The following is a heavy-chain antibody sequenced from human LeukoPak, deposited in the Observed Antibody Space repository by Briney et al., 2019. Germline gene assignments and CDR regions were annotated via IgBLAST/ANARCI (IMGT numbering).Heavy chain of an antibody. CDR2: MNPNSGNT. CDR3: ARGLIGGYCSSTSCYTRQEDV. CDR1: GYTFTSYD. Sequence: ASVKVSCTASGYTFTSYDINWVRQAPGQGLEWMGWMNPNSGNTDYAQKFQGRVTMTRNTSISTAYMELSSLRSEDTAVYYCARGLIGGYCSSTSCYTRQEDVWGQGTTVTVSS. J-gene: IGHJ6*02. D-gene: IGHD2-2*02. V-gene: IGHV1-8*01.